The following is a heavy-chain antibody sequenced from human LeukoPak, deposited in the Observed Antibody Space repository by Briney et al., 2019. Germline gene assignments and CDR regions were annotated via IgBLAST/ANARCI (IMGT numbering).Heavy chain of an antibody. Sequence: GGSLRLSCAASGFTFSDYYMSWIRQAPGKGLEWVSYISSSGSTIYYADSVKGRFTTSRDNAKNSLYLQMNSLRAEDTAVYYCASAPARFYYDSSGSDFRGQGTLVTVSS. V-gene: IGHV3-11*01. CDR3: ASAPARFYYDSSGSDF. J-gene: IGHJ4*02. CDR1: GFTFSDYY. D-gene: IGHD3-22*01. CDR2: ISSSGSTI.